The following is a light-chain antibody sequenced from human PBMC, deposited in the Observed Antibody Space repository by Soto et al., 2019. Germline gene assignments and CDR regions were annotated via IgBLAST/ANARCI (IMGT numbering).Light chain of an antibody. CDR3: SSYTSSSSWV. J-gene: IGLJ3*02. CDR1: SNDVGTYNL. CDR2: EVS. V-gene: IGLV2-14*02. Sequence: QSALTQPASVSGSPGQSITISCTGISNDVGTYNLVSWYQHHPGKAPKLMIYEVSNRSSGVSNRFSGSKSGNTASLTISGLQAEDEADYYCSSYTSSSSWVFGGGTKLTVL.